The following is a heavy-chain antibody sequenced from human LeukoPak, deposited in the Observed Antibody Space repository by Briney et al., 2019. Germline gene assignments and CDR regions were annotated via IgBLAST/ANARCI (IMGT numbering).Heavy chain of an antibody. V-gene: IGHV3-20*04. J-gene: IGHJ4*02. Sequence: PGGSLRLSCAASGFTFDDYGMSWVHQDPGKGLEWLSGINWNGGSTGYADSVKGRFTISRDNAKNSLYLQMNSLRAGDTALYYCARERTYYYDSNPDYFDYWGQGTLVTVSS. D-gene: IGHD3-22*01. CDR2: INWNGGST. CDR3: ARERTYYYDSNPDYFDY. CDR1: GFTFDDYG.